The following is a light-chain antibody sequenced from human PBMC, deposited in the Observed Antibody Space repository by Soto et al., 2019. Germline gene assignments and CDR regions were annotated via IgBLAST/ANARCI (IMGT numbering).Light chain of an antibody. CDR3: QQRSDWPST. CDR1: QSVSRY. CDR2: DAS. J-gene: IGKJ4*01. V-gene: IGKV3-11*01. Sequence: EIVLTQSPATLSLSPGERATLSCRASQSVSRYLVWYQQKPGQVPRLLIYDASNRATGIPARFGGSGSGTDFTLTISSLEPEDSAVYYCQQRSDWPSTFGGGTKVEIK.